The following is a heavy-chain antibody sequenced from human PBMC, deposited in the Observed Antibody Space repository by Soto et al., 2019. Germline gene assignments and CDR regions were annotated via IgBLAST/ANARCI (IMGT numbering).Heavy chain of an antibody. CDR3: ARYAQYSSGRMDV. CDR2: IYPGDSDT. V-gene: IGHV5-51*01. CDR1: GYSFTSYW. Sequence: GESRKISCKGSGYSFTSYWIGWVRQIPGKGLEWMGIIYPGDSDTRYSPSFQGQVTISADKSISTAYLQWSSLKASDTAMYYCARYAQYSSGRMDVWGQGTTVTVSS. D-gene: IGHD6-19*01. J-gene: IGHJ6*02.